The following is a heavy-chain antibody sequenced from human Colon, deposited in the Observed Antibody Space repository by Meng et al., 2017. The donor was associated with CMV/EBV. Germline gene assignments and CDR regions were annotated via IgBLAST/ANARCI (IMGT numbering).Heavy chain of an antibody. J-gene: IGHJ4*02. CDR1: GFTFTSYG. V-gene: IGHV3-48*01. D-gene: IGHD2-2*01. CDR3: ATGRLGTSWYYIDF. CDR2: ISYSGQTI. Sequence: GGSLRLSCRTSGFTFTSYGFNWVRQVPGKGLEWISYISYSGQTIYYADSAKGRFTISRDNAKNSVYLEMNSLRAEDSGVYYCATGRLGTSWYYIDFWGQGTLVTVSS.